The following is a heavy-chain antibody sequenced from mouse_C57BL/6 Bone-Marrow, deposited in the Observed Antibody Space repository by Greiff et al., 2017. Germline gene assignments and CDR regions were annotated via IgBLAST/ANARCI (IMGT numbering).Heavy chain of an antibody. CDR3: ARGEAWFAY. V-gene: IGHV5-4*03. J-gene: IGHJ3*01. CDR1: GFTFSSYA. Sequence: EVKLVESGGGLVKPGGSLKLSCAASGFTFSSYAMSWVRQTPEKRLEWVATSSDGGSYTYYPDNVKGRFTISRDNAKNNLYLQMSHLKSEDTAMYYCARGEAWFAYWGQGTLVTVSA. CDR2: SSDGGSYT.